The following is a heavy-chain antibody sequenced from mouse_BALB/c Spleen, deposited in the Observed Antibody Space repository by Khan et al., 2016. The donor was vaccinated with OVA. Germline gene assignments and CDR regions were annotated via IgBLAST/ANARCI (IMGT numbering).Heavy chain of an antibody. D-gene: IGHD4-1*01. V-gene: IGHV1-75*01. CDR1: GYTLTDYV. CDR3: ARAVWDVFAY. Sequence: VQLQESGPELVKPGASVKMSCKASGYTLTDYVMNWVKQRTGQGLEWIGQIYPGSDSTYYNEKFKGKATLTADRSSSTAYMQLSSLTSEDSAVYICARAVWDVFAYWGQGTLVTVSA. CDR2: IYPGSDST. J-gene: IGHJ3*01.